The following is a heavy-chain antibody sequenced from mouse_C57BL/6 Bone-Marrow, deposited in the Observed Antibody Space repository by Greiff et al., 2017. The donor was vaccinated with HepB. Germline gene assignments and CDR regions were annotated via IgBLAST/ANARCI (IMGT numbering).Heavy chain of an antibody. CDR1: GYTFTSYG. J-gene: IGHJ4*01. CDR2: IYPRSGNT. Sequence: QVQLKESGAELARPGASVKLSCKASGYTFTSYGISWVKQRTGQGLEWIGEIYPRSGNTYYNEKFKGKATLTADKSSSTAYMELRSLTSEDSAVYFSARSRGMDYDYDDNAMDYWGQGTSVTVSS. D-gene: IGHD2-4*01. V-gene: IGHV1-81*01. CDR3: ARSRGMDYDYDDNAMDY.